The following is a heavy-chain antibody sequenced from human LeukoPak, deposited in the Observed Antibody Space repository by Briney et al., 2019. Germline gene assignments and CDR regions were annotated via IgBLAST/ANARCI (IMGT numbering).Heavy chain of an antibody. D-gene: IGHD3-22*01. V-gene: IGHV3-7*01. Sequence: GGSLRLSCAASGFTFSSYWMHWVRQAPGKGLEWVANIKQGGSEKYYVDSVKGRFTISRDNAKNSLYLQMNSLRAEDTAVYSCVRDGDTSGYTNWGRGTLVTVSS. CDR3: VRDGDTSGYTN. J-gene: IGHJ4*02. CDR1: GFTFSSYW. CDR2: IKQGGSEK.